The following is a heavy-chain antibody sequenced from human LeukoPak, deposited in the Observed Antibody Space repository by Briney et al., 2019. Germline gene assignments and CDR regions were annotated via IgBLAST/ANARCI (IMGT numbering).Heavy chain of an antibody. CDR2: NIGSSGST. D-gene: IGHD5-12*01. V-gene: IGHV3-23*01. CDR1: GFRFSNYA. J-gene: IGHJ4*02. CDR3: AKGGYDYVEIGYFDF. Sequence: PGGSPRLSCAASGFRFSNYAMNWVRQAPGKGLEWVSVNIGSSGSTFYADSVKGRFTISRDNSKNTLYLQMNSLRDEDTAVYYCAKGGYDYVEIGYFDFWGQGTLVTVS.